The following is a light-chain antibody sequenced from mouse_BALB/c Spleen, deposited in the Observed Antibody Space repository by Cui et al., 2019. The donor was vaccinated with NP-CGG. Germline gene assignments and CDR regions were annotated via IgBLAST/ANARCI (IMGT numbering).Light chain of an antibody. CDR2: GTN. Sequence: QAVVTQESTLTTSPGKTVTFTCRSSTGAVTTSNYANWVQEKPDHLFTGLIGGTNNRAPGVPDRFSGSLIGDKAALTITGAQTEDEAIYFCALWYSNHWVFGGGTKLTVL. CDR1: TGAVTTSNY. V-gene: IGLV1*01. J-gene: IGLJ1*01. CDR3: ALWYSNHWV.